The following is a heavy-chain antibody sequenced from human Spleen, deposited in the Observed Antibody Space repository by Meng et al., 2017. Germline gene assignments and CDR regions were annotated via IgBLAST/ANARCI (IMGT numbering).Heavy chain of an antibody. D-gene: IGHD6-19*01. Sequence: GGSLRLSCAASGFTFSSYNMHWVRQTPGKGLEWVSSISGDSTYFADSGKGRFTISRDNSKNTLHLQMNSLRAEDTAVYYCAKGSRQWHNYFDFWGQGTLVTVSS. J-gene: IGHJ4*02. CDR3: AKGSRQWHNYFDF. CDR1: GFTFSSYN. CDR2: ISGDST. V-gene: IGHV3-38-3*01.